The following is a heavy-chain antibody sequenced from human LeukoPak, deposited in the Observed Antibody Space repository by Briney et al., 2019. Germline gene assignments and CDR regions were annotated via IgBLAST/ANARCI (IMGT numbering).Heavy chain of an antibody. D-gene: IGHD3-16*01. Sequence: GGSLRLSCAASGFTFDDYAMHWVRHAPGKGLEWVSGISWNSGSIGYADSVKGRFTISRDNAKNSLYLQMNSLRAEDTALYHCARGAEGDYVWGSYGHWGQGTLVTVSS. CDR1: GFTFDDYA. CDR2: ISWNSGSI. V-gene: IGHV3-9*01. CDR3: ARGAEGDYVWGSYGH. J-gene: IGHJ4*02.